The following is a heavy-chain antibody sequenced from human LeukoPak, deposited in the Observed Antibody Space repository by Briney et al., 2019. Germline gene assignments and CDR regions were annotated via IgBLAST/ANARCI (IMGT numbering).Heavy chain of an antibody. CDR3: ARDFGEAIDLGYCSGGSCYPQHYYYYYMDV. J-gene: IGHJ6*03. V-gene: IGHV3-20*04. CDR1: GFTFDDYG. D-gene: IGHD2-15*01. Sequence: GGSLRLSCAASGFTFDDYGMSWVRQAPGKGLEWVSAINWNGGSTGYADSVKGRFTISRDNAKNSLYLQMNSLRAEDTAVYYCARDFGEAIDLGYCSGGSCYPQHYYYYYMDVWGKGTTVTVSS. CDR2: INWNGGST.